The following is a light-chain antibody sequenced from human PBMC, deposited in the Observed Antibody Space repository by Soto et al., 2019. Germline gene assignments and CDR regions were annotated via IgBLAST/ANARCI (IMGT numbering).Light chain of an antibody. CDR3: CSYAGSYTYV. V-gene: IGLV2-11*01. CDR1: SSDVGGYNY. J-gene: IGLJ1*01. CDR2: DVS. Sequence: QSVLTQPRSVSGSPGQSVTISCTGTSSDVGGYNYVSWYQQHPDKAPKLIIFDVSKRPSGVPDRFSGSRSGNTASLTISGLQAEDEADYYCCSYAGSYTYVFGTGTKVTVL.